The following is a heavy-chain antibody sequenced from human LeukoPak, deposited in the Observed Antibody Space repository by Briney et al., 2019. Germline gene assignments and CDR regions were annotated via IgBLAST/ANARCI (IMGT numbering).Heavy chain of an antibody. CDR2: INRSGST. J-gene: IGHJ6*03. V-gene: IGHV4-34*01. CDR1: GGSFSGYY. CDR3: AGFWSGYPNYYYYMDV. D-gene: IGHD3-3*01. Sequence: SETLSLTCAVYGGSFSGYYWSWIRQPPGKGLEWIGEINRSGSTNYNPSLKSRVTISVDTSKNQFSLKLSSVTAADTAVYYCAGFWSGYPNYYYYMDVWGKGTTVTVSS.